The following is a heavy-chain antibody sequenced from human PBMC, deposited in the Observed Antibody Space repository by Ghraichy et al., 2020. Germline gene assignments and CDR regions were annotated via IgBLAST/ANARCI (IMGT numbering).Heavy chain of an antibody. Sequence: GGSLRLSCAASGFTFSDYWMHWVRQAPGKGLVWVSRITADGSTTKYADSVKGRFTISRDNAKNTVYLQMNSLRAEDTAVYYCVRDSYFDFWSTWGQGTLVTVSP. D-gene: IGHD3/OR15-3a*01. CDR1: GFTFSDYW. CDR3: VRDSYFDFWST. J-gene: IGHJ4*02. V-gene: IGHV3-74*03. CDR2: ITADGSTT.